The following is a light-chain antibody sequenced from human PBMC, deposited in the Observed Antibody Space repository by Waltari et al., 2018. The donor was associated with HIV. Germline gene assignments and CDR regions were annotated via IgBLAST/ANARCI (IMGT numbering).Light chain of an antibody. V-gene: IGLV1-40*01. CDR2: SDI. CDR3: QSYDSSLRASV. J-gene: IGLJ2*01. Sequence: QSALTQPPSVSGAPGQRVTISCPGNRPNNGAGFFLHRSQHLPGTAPKLLVYSDINRPSGVPDRFSGSKSGTSASLVITGLQAEDEADYYCQSYDSSLRASVFGGGTKLTVL. CDR1: RPNNGAGFF.